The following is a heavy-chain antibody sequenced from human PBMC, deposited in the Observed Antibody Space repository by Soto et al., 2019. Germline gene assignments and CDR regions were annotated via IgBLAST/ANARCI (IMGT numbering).Heavy chain of an antibody. V-gene: IGHV3-21*01. D-gene: IGHD7-27*01. J-gene: IGHJ6*03. CDR1: GFTFSSYS. CDR2: ISSSSSYI. CDR3: ARGILPGEPQYRGRYYYYYYMDV. Sequence: GGSLRLSCAASGFTFSSYSMNWVRQAPGKGLEWVSSISSSSSYIYYADSVKGRFTISRDNAKNSLYLQMNSLRAEDTAVYYCARGILPGEPQYRGRYYYYYYMDVWGKGTTVTVSS.